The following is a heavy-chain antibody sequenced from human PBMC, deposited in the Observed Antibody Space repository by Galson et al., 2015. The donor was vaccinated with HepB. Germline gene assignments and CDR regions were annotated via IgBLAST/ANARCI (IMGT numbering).Heavy chain of an antibody. CDR3: AKGQVYSSSWFGLAY. CDR2: ISGSGRNT. D-gene: IGHD6-13*01. J-gene: IGHJ4*02. V-gene: IGHV3-23*01. CDR1: GFTFSSYA. Sequence: SLRLSCAASGFTFSSYAMSWVRQAPGKGLEWVSAISGSGRNTDYADSVKGRFTISRDNSKNTLYLRMNSLRAEDTAVYYCAKGQVYSSSWFGLAYWGQGTLVTVSS.